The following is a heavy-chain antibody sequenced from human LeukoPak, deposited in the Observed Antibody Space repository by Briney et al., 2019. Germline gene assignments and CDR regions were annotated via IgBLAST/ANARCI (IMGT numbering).Heavy chain of an antibody. Sequence: SETLSLTCTVSGGSISSYYWSWIRQPPGKGLEWIGYIYASGSTNYNPSLKSRVAISLDTSKNQFSLKLSSVTAADTSGYYCAGRATMLAGAFFAYCSQRTLVTGYS. V-gene: IGHV4-4*09. CDR2: IYASGST. CDR1: GGSISSYY. J-gene: IGHJ4*02. D-gene: IGHD5-12*01. CDR3: AGRATMLAGAFFAY.